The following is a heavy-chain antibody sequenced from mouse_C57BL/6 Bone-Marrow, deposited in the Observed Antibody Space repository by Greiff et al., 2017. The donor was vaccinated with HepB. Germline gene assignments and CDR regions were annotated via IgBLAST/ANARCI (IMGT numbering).Heavy chain of an antibody. CDR3: ARDSIYYGVFDY. D-gene: IGHD2-1*01. J-gene: IGHJ2*01. CDR1: GFTFSDYY. Sequence: EVKVVESEGGLVQPGSSMKLSCTASGFTFSDYYMAWVRQVPEKGLEWVANINYDGSSTYYLDSLKSRFIISRDNAKNILYLQMSSLKSEDTATYYCARDSIYYGVFDYWGQGTTLTVSS. CDR2: INYDGSST. V-gene: IGHV5-16*01.